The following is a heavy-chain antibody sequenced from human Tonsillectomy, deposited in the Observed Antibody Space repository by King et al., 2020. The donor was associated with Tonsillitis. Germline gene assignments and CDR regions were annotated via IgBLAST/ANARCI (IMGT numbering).Heavy chain of an antibody. V-gene: IGHV3-20*04. CDR2: INWNGGST. CDR3: AREGAIVVVVAATRAFDI. D-gene: IGHD2-15*01. J-gene: IGHJ3*02. CDR1: GFTFDDYG. Sequence: VQLVESGGGVVRPGGSLRLSCAASGFTFDDYGMNWVRQAPGKGLEWVSGINWNGGSTGYADSVKGRFTISRDNAKNSLYLQMNSLRAEDTALYYCAREGAIVVVVAATRAFDIWVQGTMVTVSS.